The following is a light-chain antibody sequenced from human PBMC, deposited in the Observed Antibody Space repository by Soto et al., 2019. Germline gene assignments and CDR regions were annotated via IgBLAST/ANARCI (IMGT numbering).Light chain of an antibody. CDR3: QQYDNLPLT. CDR1: QDISNY. J-gene: IGKJ4*01. V-gene: IGKV1-33*01. Sequence: DIQMTQSPSSLSASVGARVTITCQASQDISNYLNSYQQKPGKAPKLRIYDASNLETGVPSRFSGSGSGTDFTFTISSLQPEDIATYYCQQYDNLPLTFGGGTKVESK. CDR2: DAS.